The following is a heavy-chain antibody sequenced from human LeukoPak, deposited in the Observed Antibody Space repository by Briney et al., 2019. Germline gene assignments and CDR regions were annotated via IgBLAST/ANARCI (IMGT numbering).Heavy chain of an antibody. J-gene: IGHJ4*02. CDR1: GFTFSSYG. CDR3: AKAQHIVVVTATPDY. D-gene: IGHD2-21*02. Sequence: GGSLRLSCAASGFTFSSYGMHWVRQAPGKGLEWVAFIRYDGSNKYYADSVKGRFTISRDNSKNTLYLQVNSLRAEDTAVYYCAKAQHIVVVTATPDYWGQGTLVTVSS. CDR2: IRYDGSNK. V-gene: IGHV3-30*02.